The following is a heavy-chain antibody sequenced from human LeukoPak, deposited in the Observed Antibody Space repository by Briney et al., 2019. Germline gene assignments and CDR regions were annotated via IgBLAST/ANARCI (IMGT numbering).Heavy chain of an antibody. CDR3: ARFLWYPFNYFDY. Sequence: GGSLRLSCAASGFTFSSYWMSWVRQAPGKGLEWVANIKQDGSEKYYVDSVKGRFTISRDNAKNSLYLHMNSLRAEDTAVYYCARFLWYPFNYFDYWGQGTLVTVSS. CDR1: GFTFSSYW. V-gene: IGHV3-7*01. CDR2: IKQDGSEK. D-gene: IGHD3-10*01. J-gene: IGHJ4*02.